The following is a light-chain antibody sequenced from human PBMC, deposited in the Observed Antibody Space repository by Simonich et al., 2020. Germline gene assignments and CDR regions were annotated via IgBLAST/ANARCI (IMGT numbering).Light chain of an antibody. V-gene: IGLV2-14*01. CDR1: NSDVGGYNY. CDR3: SSYTSSSTLV. J-gene: IGLJ3*02. CDR2: DVS. Sequence: QSALTQPASVSGSPGQSITISCTETNSDVGGYNYVSWYQQHPGKAPKLMISDVSKRPSGVSNRFSGSKSGNTASLTNAGLQAEDEADYYCSSYTSSSTLVFGGGTKLTVL.